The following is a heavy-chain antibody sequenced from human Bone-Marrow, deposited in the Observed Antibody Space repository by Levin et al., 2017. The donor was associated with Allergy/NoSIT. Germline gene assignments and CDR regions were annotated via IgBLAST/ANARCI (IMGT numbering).Heavy chain of an antibody. CDR2: IQSNGKP. Sequence: PGGSLRLSCAASGFTFSTYWMHWVRQAPGKGLVWVSRIQSNGKPNYADSVKGRFTIPRDNAKNTLYLQMNSLTLEDTAVYYCARDRFSSDSGSNFSWFDPWGQGTLVTVSS. CDR1: GFTFSTYW. CDR3: ARDRFSSDSGSNFSWFDP. D-gene: IGHD3-10*01. V-gene: IGHV3-74*01. J-gene: IGHJ5*02.